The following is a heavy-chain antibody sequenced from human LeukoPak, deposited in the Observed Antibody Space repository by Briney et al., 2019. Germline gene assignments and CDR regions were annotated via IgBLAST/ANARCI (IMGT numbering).Heavy chain of an antibody. CDR3: AGGYCSSTSCHRYFDY. J-gene: IGHJ4*02. V-gene: IGHV4-34*01. CDR1: GGSFSGYY. CDR2: INHSGST. D-gene: IGHD2-2*01. Sequence: SETLSLTCAVYGGSFSGYYWSWIRQHPGKGLEWIGEINHSGSTNYNPSLKSRVTISVDTSKNQFSLKLSSVTAADTAVYYCAGGYCSSTSCHRYFDYWGQGTLVTVSS.